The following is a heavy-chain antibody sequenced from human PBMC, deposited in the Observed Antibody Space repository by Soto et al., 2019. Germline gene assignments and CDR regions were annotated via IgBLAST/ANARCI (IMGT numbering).Heavy chain of an antibody. V-gene: IGHV4-59*12. CDR3: ARTYDSNGYANEFDS. D-gene: IGHD3-22*01. Sequence: QVVLQESGPGLVNPSETLSLTCSVSGRSITSYYWSWVRQPPGKGLEWIGYIYDNGITSQNPSLKSRVTMSADTSQNHFSLKLTSVTGADTAVYYCARTYDSNGYANEFDSWGQGILVTVTS. CDR1: GRSITSYY. CDR2: IYDNGIT. J-gene: IGHJ4*02.